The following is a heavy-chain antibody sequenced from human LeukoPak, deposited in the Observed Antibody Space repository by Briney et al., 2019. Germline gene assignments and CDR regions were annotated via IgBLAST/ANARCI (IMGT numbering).Heavy chain of an antibody. CDR1: GGSISRGMYY. CDR3: ARTAAGYLSYYSDY. D-gene: IGHD6-13*01. V-gene: IGHV4-39*01. Sequence: PSETLSLTCSVSGGSISRGMYYWGWIRQPPRKGLEWIGSIYHSGSTFYTSSLKDRVTISVDTTRNQFSQNLNPVTAADTAVYYCARTAAGYLSYYSDYWGQGTLVSVSS. J-gene: IGHJ4*01. CDR2: IYHSGST.